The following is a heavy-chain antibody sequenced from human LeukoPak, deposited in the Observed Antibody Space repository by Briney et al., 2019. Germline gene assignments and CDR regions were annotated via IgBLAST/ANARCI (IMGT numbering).Heavy chain of an antibody. D-gene: IGHD3-9*01. J-gene: IGHJ4*02. Sequence: PSETLSLTCTVSGGSMTSYYWSWIRQPAGKGLEWIGRIYTSGSTNYSPSLKSRVTMSVDTSKNQFSLELRSVTAADTALYYCARDYNDILTGCFDYWGQGTLVTVSP. CDR1: GGSMTSYY. CDR2: IYTSGST. CDR3: ARDYNDILTGCFDY. V-gene: IGHV4-4*07.